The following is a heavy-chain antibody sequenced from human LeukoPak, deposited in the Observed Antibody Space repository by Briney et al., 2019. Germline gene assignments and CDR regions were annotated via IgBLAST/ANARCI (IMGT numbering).Heavy chain of an antibody. V-gene: IGHV3-72*01. Sequence: GGSLRLSCAASGFTFSDHYMDWVRQAPGKGLEGVVRSRNKANGYTQEYSASVKGRFTISRDDSKTSLYLQMNSLKTEDTAVYYCTRGGTAATKYYNPMDVWGQGTTVTVFS. J-gene: IGHJ6*02. CDR1: GFTFSDHY. D-gene: IGHD2/OR15-2a*01. CDR2: SRNKANGYTQ. CDR3: TRGGTAATKYYNPMDV.